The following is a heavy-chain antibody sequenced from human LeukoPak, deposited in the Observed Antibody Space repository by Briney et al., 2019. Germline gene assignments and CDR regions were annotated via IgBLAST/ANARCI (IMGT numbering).Heavy chain of an antibody. D-gene: IGHD5-18*01. Sequence: PSETLSLTCTVSGGSISSYYWSWIRQPPGKGLEWIGYIYYSGSTNYNPSLKSRVTISVDTSKNQFSLKLSSVTAADTAVYYCARQYGYGFSEFDYWGQGTLVTVSS. CDR3: ARQYGYGFSEFDY. J-gene: IGHJ4*02. CDR2: IYYSGST. CDR1: GGSISSYY. V-gene: IGHV4-59*01.